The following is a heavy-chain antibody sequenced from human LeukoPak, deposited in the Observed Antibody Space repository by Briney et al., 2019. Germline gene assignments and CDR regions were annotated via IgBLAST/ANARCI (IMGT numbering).Heavy chain of an antibody. D-gene: IGHD6-6*01. V-gene: IGHV4-34*01. CDR3: ARARQLVGRDYYYYMDV. Sequence: SETLSLTCAVYGGSFSGYYWSWIRQPPGKGLEWIGEINHSGSTNYNPSLKSRVTISVDTSKNQFSLKLSSVTAADTAVYYCARARQLVGRDYYYYMDVWGKGTTVTVSS. J-gene: IGHJ6*03. CDR1: GGSFSGYY. CDR2: INHSGST.